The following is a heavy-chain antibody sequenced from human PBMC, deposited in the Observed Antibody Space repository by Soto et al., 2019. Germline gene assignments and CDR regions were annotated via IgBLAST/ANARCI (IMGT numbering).Heavy chain of an antibody. J-gene: IGHJ4*02. CDR1: GFTFSSYA. CDR2: ISGSGGST. Sequence: GGSLRLSCAASGFTFSSYAMSWVRQAPGKGLEWVSAISGSGGSTYYADSVKGRFTISRDNSKNTLYLQMNSLRAEDTAVYYCARKGDIVVVPAAIDYWGQGTLVTVSS. CDR3: ARKGDIVVVPAAIDY. V-gene: IGHV3-23*01. D-gene: IGHD2-2*01.